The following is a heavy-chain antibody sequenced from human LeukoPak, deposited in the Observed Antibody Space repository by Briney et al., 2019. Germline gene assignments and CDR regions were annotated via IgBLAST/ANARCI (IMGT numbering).Heavy chain of an antibody. CDR3: AKDSRRGYSYGPAAY. D-gene: IGHD5-18*01. J-gene: IGHJ4*02. CDR1: GFTFSSYA. Sequence: GGSLRLSCAASGFTFSSYAMSWVRQAPGRGLEWVSGISGSGGSTYYADSVKGRVTISRDTSKNTLYLQMNSLRAEDTAVYYCAKDSRRGYSYGPAAYWGQGTLVTVAS. CDR2: ISGSGGST. V-gene: IGHV3-23*01.